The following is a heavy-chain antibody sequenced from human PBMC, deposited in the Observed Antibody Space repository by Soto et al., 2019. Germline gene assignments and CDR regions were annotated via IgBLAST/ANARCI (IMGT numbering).Heavy chain of an antibody. Sequence: QVQLVQSGAEVKKPGASVKVSCKASGYTFTGYYMHWVRQAPGQGLEWMGWINPNSGGTNYAQKFQGWVTMTRDTSISTAYMELSRLRSDDTAVYYCARGGAAGTSSYYYYGMDVWGQGTTVTVSS. CDR1: GYTFTGYY. CDR3: ARGGAAGTSSYYYYGMDV. D-gene: IGHD6-13*01. V-gene: IGHV1-2*04. CDR2: INPNSGGT. J-gene: IGHJ6*02.